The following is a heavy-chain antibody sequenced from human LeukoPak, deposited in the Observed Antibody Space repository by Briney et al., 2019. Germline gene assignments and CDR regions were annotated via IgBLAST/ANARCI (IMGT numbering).Heavy chain of an antibody. V-gene: IGHV1-2*06. Sequence: ASVKVSCKASGYTFTGYYMHWVRQAPGQGLEWMGRINPNSGGTHYAQEFQGRVTMTRDTSISTAYMQLSRLRSDDTAVYYCARSPVGATGYFDYWGQGTLVTVSS. CDR3: ARSPVGATGYFDY. CDR2: INPNSGGT. D-gene: IGHD1-26*01. J-gene: IGHJ4*02. CDR1: GYTFTGYY.